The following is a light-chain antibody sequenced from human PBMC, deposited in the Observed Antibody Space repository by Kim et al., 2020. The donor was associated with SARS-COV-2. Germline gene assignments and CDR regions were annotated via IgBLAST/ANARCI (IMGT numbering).Light chain of an antibody. Sequence: SSELTQDPAVSVALGQTVRITCQGDSLRSYYATWYQQKPGQAPIVVMYGKNNRPSGIPDRFSGSSSGNTASLTITGTRAGDEADYYCNSRDSNDNVLFGGGTQLTVL. CDR3: NSRDSNDNVL. J-gene: IGLJ2*01. V-gene: IGLV3-19*01. CDR1: SLRSYY. CDR2: GKN.